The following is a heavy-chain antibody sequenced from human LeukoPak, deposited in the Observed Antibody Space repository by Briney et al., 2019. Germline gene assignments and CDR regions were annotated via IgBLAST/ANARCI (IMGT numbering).Heavy chain of an antibody. J-gene: IGHJ6*03. Sequence: SETLSLTCTVSGGSISSSSYYWGWIRQPPGKGLEWIGYIYYSGSTNYNPSLKSRVTISVDTSKNQFSLKLSSVTAADTAVYYCARGEGAGFMNVWGKGTTVTVSS. CDR3: ARGEGAGFMNV. D-gene: IGHD3-10*01. V-gene: IGHV4-61*05. CDR2: IYYSGST. CDR1: GGSISSSSYY.